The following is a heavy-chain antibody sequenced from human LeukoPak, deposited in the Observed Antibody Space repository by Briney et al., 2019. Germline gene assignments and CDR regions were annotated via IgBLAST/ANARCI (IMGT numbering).Heavy chain of an antibody. CDR1: GCSISSFY. J-gene: IGHJ4*02. CDR2: IYYSGSN. CDR3: AIGWRDGSSDY. Sequence: PSETLSRTCTGSGCSISSFYWSWIRPPPGKGLEWISYIYYSGSNNYNPSLKSRVTISVDTSKDQFSLKLSTVTAADTAVYYCAIGWRDGSSDYWGQGTLVTVSS. V-gene: IGHV4-59*01. D-gene: IGHD5-24*01.